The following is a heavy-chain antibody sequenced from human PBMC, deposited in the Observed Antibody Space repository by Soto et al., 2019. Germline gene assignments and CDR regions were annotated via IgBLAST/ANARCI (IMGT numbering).Heavy chain of an antibody. J-gene: IGHJ6*02. CDR3: ARANGLYYYYGMDV. CDR1: GFTFSSYA. V-gene: IGHV3-30-3*01. D-gene: IGHD2-8*01. CDR2: ISYDGSNK. Sequence: QVQLVESGGGVVQPGRSLRLSCAASGFTFSSYAMHWVRQAPGKGLEWVAVISYDGSNKYYADSVKGRFTISRDNSKNPLYLQMNSLRADDTAVYYCARANGLYYYYGMDVWGQGPTVTVSS.